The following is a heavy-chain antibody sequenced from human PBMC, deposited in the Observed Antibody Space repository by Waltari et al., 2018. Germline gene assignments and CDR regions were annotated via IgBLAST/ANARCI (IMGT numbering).Heavy chain of an antibody. J-gene: IGHJ3*01. CDR3: AGSVRAGADAFDV. V-gene: IGHV3-23*04. D-gene: IGHD6-19*01. Sequence: EEQLVESGGGLVQPGGSLRLSLVDSGFTCRAFPLSWVRQAPGKGLEWVSGISQIATNTAYADSVKGRFTVSRDNSKNTVYLQMNRLADDDTAIYFCAGSVRAGADAFDVWGQGTVVTVSS. CDR2: ISQIATNT. CDR1: GFTCRAFP.